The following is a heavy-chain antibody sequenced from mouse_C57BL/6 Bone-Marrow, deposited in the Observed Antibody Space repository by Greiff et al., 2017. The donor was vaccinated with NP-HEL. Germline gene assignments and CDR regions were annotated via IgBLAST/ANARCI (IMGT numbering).Heavy chain of an antibody. D-gene: IGHD1-1*01. CDR3: ARRTTVVGGGFAY. Sequence: VQRVESGPELVKPGASVKLSCKASGYTFTSYDINWVKQRPGQGLEWIGWIYPRDGSTKYNEKFKGKATLTVDTSSSTAYMELHSLTSEDSAVYFCARRTTVVGGGFAYWGQGTLVTVSA. V-gene: IGHV1-85*01. J-gene: IGHJ3*01. CDR1: GYTFTSYD. CDR2: IYPRDGST.